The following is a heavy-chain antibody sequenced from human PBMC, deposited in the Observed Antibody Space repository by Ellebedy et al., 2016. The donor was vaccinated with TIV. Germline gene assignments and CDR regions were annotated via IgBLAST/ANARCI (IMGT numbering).Heavy chain of an antibody. CDR1: GGSISSYY. D-gene: IGHD2-2*01. Sequence: MPSETLSLTCTVSGGSISSYYWSWIRQPPGKGLEWIGYIYYSGSTNYNPSLKSRVTISVDTSKNQFSLKLSSVTAADTAVYYCAREDIVVVPAARKYYYYGMDVWGQGTTGTVSS. CDR3: AREDIVVVPAARKYYYYGMDV. CDR2: IYYSGST. J-gene: IGHJ6*02. V-gene: IGHV4-59*01.